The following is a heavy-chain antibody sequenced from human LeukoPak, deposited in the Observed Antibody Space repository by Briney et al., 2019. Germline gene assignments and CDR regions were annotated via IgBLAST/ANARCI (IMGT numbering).Heavy chain of an antibody. V-gene: IGHV1-69*04. D-gene: IGHD1-1*01. CDR1: GGTFSSYA. CDR3: ARDRVGPLRLEPFDY. CDR2: IIPIFGIA. J-gene: IGHJ4*02. Sequence: RASVKVSCKASGGTFSSYAISWVRQAPGQGLEWMGRIIPIFGIANYAQKFQGRVTITADKSTSTAYMELSSLRSEDTAVYYCARDRVGPLRLEPFDYWGQGTLVTVSS.